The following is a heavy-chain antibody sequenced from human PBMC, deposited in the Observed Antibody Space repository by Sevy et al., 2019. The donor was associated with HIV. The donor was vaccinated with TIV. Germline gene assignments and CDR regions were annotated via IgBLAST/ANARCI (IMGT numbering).Heavy chain of an antibody. D-gene: IGHD6-19*01. CDR1: GYTFTSYY. J-gene: IGHJ6*02. CDR2: INPSGGST. V-gene: IGHV1-46*01. Sequence: ASVKVSCKASGYTFTSYYMHWVRQAPGQGLEWMGIINPSGGSTSYAQKFQGRVTMTRDTSTSTVYMELSSLRSEDTAVYYCARDQWLVPLNYYYYGMDVWGQGTTVTVSS. CDR3: ARDQWLVPLNYYYYGMDV.